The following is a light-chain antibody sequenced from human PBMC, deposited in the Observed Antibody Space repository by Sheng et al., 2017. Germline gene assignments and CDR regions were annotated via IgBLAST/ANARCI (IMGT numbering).Light chain of an antibody. CDR3: HQYYATPLT. Sequence: DIVMTQSPDSLALSLGERATINCKSSHGLFYSSDKKNYLSWYQHKPGQPPKLIIYWASTREYGVPDRFSGSGSGTDFTLTINNLQAEDVAIYYCHQYYATPLTFGGGTKVEIK. CDR2: WAS. CDR1: HGLFYSSDKKNY. V-gene: IGKV4-1*01. J-gene: IGKJ4*01.